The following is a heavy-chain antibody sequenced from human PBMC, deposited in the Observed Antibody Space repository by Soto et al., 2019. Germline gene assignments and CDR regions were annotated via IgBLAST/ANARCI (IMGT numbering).Heavy chain of an antibody. CDR2: ISGSGGST. CDR1: GFTFSSYA. CDR3: AKEWVYWGRYYYGMDV. V-gene: IGHV3-23*01. D-gene: IGHD2-8*02. Sequence: GGSLRLSCAASGFTFSSYAMSWVRQAPWKGLEWVSAISGSGGSTYYADSVKGRFTISRDNSKNTLYLQMNSLRAEDTAVYYCAKEWVYWGRYYYGMDVWGQGTTVTVSS. J-gene: IGHJ6*01.